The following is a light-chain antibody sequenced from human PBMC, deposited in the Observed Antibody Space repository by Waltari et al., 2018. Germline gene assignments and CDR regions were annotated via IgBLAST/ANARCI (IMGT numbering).Light chain of an antibody. V-gene: IGLV2-23*02. CDR3: CSYAGRATFAWV. Sequence: QSALTLPASVSGSPGQSITLSSTGTSSDFERHNPLTWFQQRPGKAPRLIIFEVTQRPSGISDRFSGSRSGPTASLTISGLQAEDEADYYCCSYAGRATFAWVFGGGTKLTVL. CDR1: SSDFERHNP. CDR2: EVT. J-gene: IGLJ3*02.